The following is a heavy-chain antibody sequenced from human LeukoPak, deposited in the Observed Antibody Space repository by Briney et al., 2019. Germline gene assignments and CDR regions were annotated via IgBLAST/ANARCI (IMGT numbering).Heavy chain of an antibody. Sequence: SETLSLTCAVYGGSFSGYYWSWICQPPGKGLEWIGEINHSGSTNYNPSLKSRVTISVDTSKNQFSLKLSSVTAADTAVYYCARGTDSSGYYYGDDAFDIWGQGTMVTVSS. CDR3: ARGTDSSGYYYGDDAFDI. D-gene: IGHD3-22*01. CDR2: INHSGST. CDR1: GGSFSGYY. J-gene: IGHJ3*02. V-gene: IGHV4-34*01.